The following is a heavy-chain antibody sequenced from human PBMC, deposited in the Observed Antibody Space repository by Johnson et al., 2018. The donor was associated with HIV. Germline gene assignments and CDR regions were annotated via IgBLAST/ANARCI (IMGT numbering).Heavy chain of an antibody. CDR3: ATDEEGYCSGGSCYANAFDI. V-gene: IGHV3-30*03. CDR1: GFTFDDYG. J-gene: IGHJ3*02. Sequence: QMLLVESWGGLVQPGRSLRLSCAASGFTFDDYGMSWVRQAPGKGLEWVAVISYDGSNRYYADSVKGRFTISRDNSKNTLYLQMNSLRAKDTAVYYCATDEEGYCSGGSCYANAFDIWGEGTMVTVSS. D-gene: IGHD2-15*01. CDR2: ISYDGSNR.